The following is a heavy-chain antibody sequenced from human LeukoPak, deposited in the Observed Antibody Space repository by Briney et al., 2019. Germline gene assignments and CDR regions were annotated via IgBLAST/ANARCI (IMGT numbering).Heavy chain of an antibody. J-gene: IGHJ4*02. Sequence: SQTLSLTCAISGDSVSSNSAAWNCIRQSPSRGLEWLGRTYYRSKWYNDYAVSVKSRITINPDTSKNQFSLQLNSVTPEDTAVYYCAREGPAQGGSYRARYYFDYWGQGTLVTVSS. D-gene: IGHD1-26*01. V-gene: IGHV6-1*01. CDR3: AREGPAQGGSYRARYYFDY. CDR2: TYYRSKWYN. CDR1: GDSVSSNSAA.